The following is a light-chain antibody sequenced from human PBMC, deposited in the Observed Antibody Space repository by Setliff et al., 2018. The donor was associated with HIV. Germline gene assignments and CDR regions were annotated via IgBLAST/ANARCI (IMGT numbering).Light chain of an antibody. CDR2: EVI. Sequence: QSALTQPASVSGSPRQSITISCTGTSSDVGGYDSVSWYQQHPGKVPKLLIYEVINRPSGVSTRFSGSKSGNTASLTISGLQAEDEADYYCSSYSTSNSLVVFGGGTKSPS. V-gene: IGLV2-14*01. J-gene: IGLJ2*01. CDR1: SSDVGGYDS. CDR3: SSYSTSNSLVV.